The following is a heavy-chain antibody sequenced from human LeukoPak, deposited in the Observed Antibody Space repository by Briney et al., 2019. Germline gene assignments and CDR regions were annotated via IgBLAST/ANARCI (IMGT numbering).Heavy chain of an antibody. CDR2: IIPIFGTA. Sequence: SVKVSCKASGGTFSSYAISWVRQAPGQGLEWMGRIIPIFGTANYAQKFQGRVTITTDESTSTAYMELSSLRSEDTAVYYWAGGYDFWSGYYGLGYYYYYMDVWGKGTTVTVSS. CDR1: GGTFSSYA. D-gene: IGHD3-3*01. V-gene: IGHV1-69*05. CDR3: AGGYDFWSGYYGLGYYYYYMDV. J-gene: IGHJ6*03.